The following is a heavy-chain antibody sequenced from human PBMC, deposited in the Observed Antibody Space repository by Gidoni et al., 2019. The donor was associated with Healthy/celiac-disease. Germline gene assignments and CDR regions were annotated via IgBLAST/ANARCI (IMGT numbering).Heavy chain of an antibody. CDR3: ARFAAENGMDV. V-gene: IGHV3-73*01. CDR2: IRSKADSYAT. Sequence: EVQLAESGGGLVEPGGSLKPSCAASGFTFRGSAMHWVRQASGKGLEWVGRIRSKADSYATAYAASVKGRFTISRDDSKNTAYLQLNSLKTEDTAMYYCARFAAENGMDVWGQGTTVTVSS. CDR1: GFTFRGSA. J-gene: IGHJ6*02. D-gene: IGHD6-13*01.